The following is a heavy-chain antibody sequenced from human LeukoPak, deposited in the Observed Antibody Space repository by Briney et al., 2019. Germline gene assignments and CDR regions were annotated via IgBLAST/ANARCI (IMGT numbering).Heavy chain of an antibody. V-gene: IGHV3-21*01. CDR2: ISSSSSYI. D-gene: IGHD5-12*01. Sequence: GGSLRLSCAASGFTFSSYSMNWVRQAPGKGLEWVSSISSSSSYIYYADSVKGRFTISRDNAKNSLYLQMNSLRAEDTAVYYCVRSGPSGYKSGADYWGQGTLVTVSS. CDR1: GFTFSSYS. CDR3: VRSGPSGYKSGADY. J-gene: IGHJ4*02.